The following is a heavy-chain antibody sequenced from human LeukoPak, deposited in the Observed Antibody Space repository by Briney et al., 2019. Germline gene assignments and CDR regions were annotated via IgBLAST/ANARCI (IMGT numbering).Heavy chain of an antibody. CDR2: VNAGNGKT. J-gene: IGHJ4*02. Sequence: ASVKVSCKASGYTFTGYYMHWVRQAPRQRLEWMGWVNAGNGKTKYSQKFQGRVTITRDTSASAAYMELSSLRSEDTAVYYCARSSYDFLTGSPLLNSFDYWGQGTLVTVSS. D-gene: IGHD3-9*01. CDR3: ARSSYDFLTGSPLLNSFDY. V-gene: IGHV1-3*01. CDR1: GYTFTGYY.